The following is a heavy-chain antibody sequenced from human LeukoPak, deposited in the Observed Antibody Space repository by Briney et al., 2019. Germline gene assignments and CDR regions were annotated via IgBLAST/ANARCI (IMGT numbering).Heavy chain of an antibody. CDR2: ISRSSNYI. J-gene: IGHJ4*02. CDR3: ARLITTPAYFDY. V-gene: IGHV3-21*01. D-gene: IGHD1/OR15-1a*01. CDR1: GFTFSSYS. Sequence: PRGSLRLSCAASGFTFSSYSMNWVRQAPGKGLEWVSSISRSSNYISYADSVRGRFTISRDNANNSLYLQMNSLRAEDTAVYYCARLITTPAYFDYWGQGTLVTVSS.